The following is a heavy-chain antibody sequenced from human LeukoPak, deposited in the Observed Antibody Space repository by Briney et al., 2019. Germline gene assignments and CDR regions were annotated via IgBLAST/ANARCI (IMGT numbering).Heavy chain of an antibody. Sequence: GGSLRLSCAASGFTFSNYEMNWVRQAPGKGLEWVSYISSSGSTIYYADSVKGRFTISRDNAKNSLYLQMNRLRAEDTAFYYCAREVMTTVTAFDYWGQGTLVTVSS. V-gene: IGHV3-48*03. CDR1: GFTFSNYE. CDR2: ISSSGSTI. J-gene: IGHJ4*02. CDR3: AREVMTTVTAFDY. D-gene: IGHD4-17*01.